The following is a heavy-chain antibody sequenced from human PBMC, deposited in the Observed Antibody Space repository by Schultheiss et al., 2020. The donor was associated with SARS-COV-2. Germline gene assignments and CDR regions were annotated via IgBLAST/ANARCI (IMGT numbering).Heavy chain of an antibody. Sequence: SETLSLTCAVYGGSFSGYYWSWIRQPPGKGLEWIGEINHSGSTNYNPSLKSRVTISVDTSKNQFSLKLSSVTAADTAVYYCARIGATVVTPGWFDPWGQGTLVTVS. CDR1: GGSFSGYY. CDR2: INHSGST. V-gene: IGHV4-34*01. D-gene: IGHD4-23*01. J-gene: IGHJ5*02. CDR3: ARIGATVVTPGWFDP.